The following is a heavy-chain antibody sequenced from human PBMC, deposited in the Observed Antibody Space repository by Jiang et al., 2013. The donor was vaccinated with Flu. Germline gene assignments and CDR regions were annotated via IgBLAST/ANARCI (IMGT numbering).Heavy chain of an antibody. V-gene: IGHV1-18*04. CDR2: ISGYNGNT. CDR3: AREGFITKILGDAFDI. CDR1: GYSFNGYG. D-gene: IGHD3-16*02. J-gene: IGHJ3*02. Sequence: EVKKPGASVKVSCKTSGYSFNGYGITWVRQAPGQGLEWMGWISGYNGNTDYAQKFQGRVTMTTDTSTTTAYMELRGLRSDDTAVYYCAREGFITKILGDAFDIWGQGTMVTVSS.